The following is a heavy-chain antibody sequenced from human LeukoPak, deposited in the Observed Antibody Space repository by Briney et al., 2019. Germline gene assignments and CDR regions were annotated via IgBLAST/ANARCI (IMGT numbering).Heavy chain of an antibody. D-gene: IGHD2/OR15-2a*01. CDR2: IHHSGTT. CDR3: AKTGSLMGRFSDD. CDR1: GDPKTNYL. J-gene: IGHJ4*01. V-gene: IGHV4-59*01. Sequence: AETVPHPRTVSGDPKTNYLENWLGQPPGKGLEWIGYIHHSGTTNYNPPLKSRPPMSVDTSKNRFSLKLTSVSAADTAMYFCAKTGSLMGRFSDDWG.